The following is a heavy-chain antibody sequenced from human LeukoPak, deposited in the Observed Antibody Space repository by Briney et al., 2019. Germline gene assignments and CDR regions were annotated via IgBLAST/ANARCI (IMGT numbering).Heavy chain of an antibody. CDR3: AEVGGI. V-gene: IGHV4-38-2*01. CDR2: INHSGST. D-gene: IGHD2-2*01. J-gene: IGHJ4*02. CDR1: GYSISSGYY. Sequence: SETLSLTCAVSGYSISSGYYWGWIRPPPGKGLEWIGSINHSGSTYYNPSLKSRVTISVDTSKNQFSLKLSSVTAADTAVYYCAEVGGIWGQGTLVTVSS.